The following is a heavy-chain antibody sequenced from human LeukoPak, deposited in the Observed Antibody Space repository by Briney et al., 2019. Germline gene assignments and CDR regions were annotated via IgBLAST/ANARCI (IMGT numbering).Heavy chain of an antibody. J-gene: IGHJ4*02. D-gene: IGHD6-13*01. CDR2: INHSGST. CDR3: ARGPPPHNSSSWYQFDY. Sequence: PSETLSLTCAVYGGSFSSYYWSWIRQPPGKGLEWIGEINHSGSTNYNPSLKSRVTISVDTSKNQFSLKLSSVTAADTAVYYCARGPPPHNSSSWYQFDYWGQGTLVTVSS. V-gene: IGHV4-34*01. CDR1: GGSFSSYY.